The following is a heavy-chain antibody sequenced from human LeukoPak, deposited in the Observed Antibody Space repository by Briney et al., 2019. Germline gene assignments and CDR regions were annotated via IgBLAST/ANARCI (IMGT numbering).Heavy chain of an antibody. D-gene: IGHD3-3*01. CDR2: IRFDGSNK. J-gene: IGHJ3*02. Sequence: PGGSLRLSCAASGFTFSSYGMHWVRQAPGKGLEWVAFIRFDGSNKYYADSVKGRFTISRDNSKNTLYLQMNSLRAEDTAVYYCAKDPSLYDFWSGYYMYAFDIWGQGTMVTVSS. CDR3: AKDPSLYDFWSGYYMYAFDI. CDR1: GFTFSSYG. V-gene: IGHV3-30*02.